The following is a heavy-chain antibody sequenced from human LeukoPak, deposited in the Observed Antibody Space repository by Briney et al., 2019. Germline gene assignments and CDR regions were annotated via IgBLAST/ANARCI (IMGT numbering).Heavy chain of an antibody. CDR2: IYSGGST. CDR1: GFTVSSNY. Sequence: GGSLRLSCAASGFTVSSNYMSWVRQAPGRGLEWVSVIYSGGSTYYADSVKGRFTISRDNSKNTLYLQMNSLRAEDTAVYYCARGDSSGYYCFDYWGQETLVTVSS. CDR3: ARGDSSGYYCFDY. D-gene: IGHD3-22*01. J-gene: IGHJ4*02. V-gene: IGHV3-53*01.